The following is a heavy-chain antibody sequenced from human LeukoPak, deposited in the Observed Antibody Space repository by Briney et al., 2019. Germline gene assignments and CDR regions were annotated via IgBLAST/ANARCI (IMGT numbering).Heavy chain of an antibody. CDR2: INHSGST. CDR1: GVSFSGYY. Sequence: SVTLSLTCAVYGVSFSGYYWSWIRQPPGMGLEWIGEINHSGSTNYNPSLKSRVTISVDTSKNQFSLKLSSVTAADTAVYYCARVRYRRSYYYYYYMDVWGKGTTVTVSS. CDR3: ARVRYRRSYYYYYYMDV. V-gene: IGHV4-34*01. J-gene: IGHJ6*03. D-gene: IGHD1-14*01.